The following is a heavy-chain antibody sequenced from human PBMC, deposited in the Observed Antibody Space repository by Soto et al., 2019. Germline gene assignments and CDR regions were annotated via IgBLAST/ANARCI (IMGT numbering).Heavy chain of an antibody. V-gene: IGHV3-9*01. CDR3: AKSPVDYYYYYMDV. J-gene: IGHJ6*03. CDR2: ISWNSGSI. Sequence: GGSLRLSCAASGFTFDDYAMHWVRQAPGRGLEWVSGISWNSGSIGYADSVKGRFTISRDNAKNSLYLQMNSLRAEDTALYYCAKSPVDYYYYYMDVWGKGTTVTVSS. D-gene: IGHD2-15*01. CDR1: GFTFDDYA.